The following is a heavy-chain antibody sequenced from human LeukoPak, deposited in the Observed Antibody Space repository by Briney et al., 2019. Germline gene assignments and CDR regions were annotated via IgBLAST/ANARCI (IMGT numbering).Heavy chain of an antibody. CDR1: GYTFTSYG. D-gene: IGHD3-16*02. CDR3: ARDKLGLGELSLYDE. Sequence: GASVKVSCKASGYTFTSYGISWVRQAAGQGLEWRGWMNPNSGGTKYTRKFQGRVTMTRDTSISTAYMELSRLTSDDTAMYYCARDKLGLGELSLYDEWGQGTQVTVSS. V-gene: IGHV1-2*02. CDR2: MNPNSGGT. J-gene: IGHJ4*02.